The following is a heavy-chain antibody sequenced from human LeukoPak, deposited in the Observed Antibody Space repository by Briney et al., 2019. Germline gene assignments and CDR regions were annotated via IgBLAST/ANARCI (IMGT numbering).Heavy chain of an antibody. J-gene: IGHJ3*02. CDR2: IKQDGSEK. CDR3: AREKSRHDAFDI. CDR1: GFTFSSSW. Sequence: GGSLRLSCAASGFTFSSSWMSWVRQAPGKGLEWLANIKQDGSEKYSVDSVKGRFIISRDNAKNSLYLQMNSLRAEDTAVYYCAREKSRHDAFDIWGQGTMVTVSS. V-gene: IGHV3-7*01.